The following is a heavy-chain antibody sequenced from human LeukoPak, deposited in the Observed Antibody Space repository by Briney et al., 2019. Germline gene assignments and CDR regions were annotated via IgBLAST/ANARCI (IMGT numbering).Heavy chain of an antibody. CDR2: IYYSGST. CDR3: ATLAVAGTVWFDP. J-gene: IGHJ5*02. CDR1: GGSISSSSYY. D-gene: IGHD6-19*01. Sequence: SETLSLTCTVSGGSISSSSYYWGWIRQPPGKGLEWIGSIYYSGSTYYNPSLKSRVTISVDTSKNQFSLKLSSVTAADTAVYYCATLAVAGTVWFDPWGQGTLVTVSS. V-gene: IGHV4-39*01.